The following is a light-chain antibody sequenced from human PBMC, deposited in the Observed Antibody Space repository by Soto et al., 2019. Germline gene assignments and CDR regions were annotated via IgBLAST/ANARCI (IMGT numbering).Light chain of an antibody. Sequence: QSALTQPASVSGSPGQSITISCTGTSSDVGGYNYVSWYQQHPGKAPELMLYDVSNRPSGVSSRFSGSKSGNTASLTISGVQAEDEADYHCSSYTSSNLLVFGGGTKLTVL. CDR2: DVS. CDR3: SSYTSSNLLV. J-gene: IGLJ2*01. V-gene: IGLV2-14*03. CDR1: SSDVGGYNY.